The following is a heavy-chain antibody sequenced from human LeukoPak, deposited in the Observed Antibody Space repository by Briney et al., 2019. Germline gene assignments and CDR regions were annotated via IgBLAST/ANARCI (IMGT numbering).Heavy chain of an antibody. CDR1: GFTVSSNY. V-gene: IGHV3-53*01. CDR2: IYSGGST. CDR3: ARVGMDWLLSRGYYFDY. J-gene: IGHJ4*02. Sequence: PGGSLRLSCAASGFTVSSNYMSWVRQAPGKGLEWVSVIYSGGSTYYADSVKGRFTIPRDNSKNTLYLQMNSLRAEDTAVYYCARVGMDWLLSRGYYFDYWGQGTLVTVSS. D-gene: IGHD3/OR15-3a*01.